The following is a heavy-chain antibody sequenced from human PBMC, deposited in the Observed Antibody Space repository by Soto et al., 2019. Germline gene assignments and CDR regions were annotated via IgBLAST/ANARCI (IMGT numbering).Heavy chain of an antibody. CDR2: INPDGSST. Sequence: EVQLAESGGGLVQPGGSLRLSCAASGFTFSPYWMHWVRQAPGKGLVWVSRINPDGSSTDYADSVKGRFTISRDNAKNTLYLQMNSLRAEETAVYYCGRGGSDSPRCMDVWGQGAKVTVSS. V-gene: IGHV3-74*01. CDR1: GFTFSPYW. J-gene: IGHJ6*02. D-gene: IGHD6-19*01. CDR3: GRGGSDSPRCMDV.